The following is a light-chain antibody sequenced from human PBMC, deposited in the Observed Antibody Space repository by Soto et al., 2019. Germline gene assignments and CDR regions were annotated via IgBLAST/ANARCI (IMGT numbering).Light chain of an antibody. V-gene: IGKV3-15*01. Sequence: EIVMTQSPATLSVSPGERATLSCRASQSVSSNLAWYQQKPGQAPRLLIYGASTRATGIPARFSGSGSGTEFTLPISSLQSEDFAVYYSHQRKSWPPITFVPGTGQE. J-gene: IGKJ5*01. CDR3: HQRKSWPPIT. CDR2: GAS. CDR1: QSVSSN.